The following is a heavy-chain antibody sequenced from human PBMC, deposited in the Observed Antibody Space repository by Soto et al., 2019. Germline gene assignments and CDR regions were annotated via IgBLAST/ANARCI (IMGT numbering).Heavy chain of an antibody. V-gene: IGHV6-1*01. D-gene: IGHD3-22*01. J-gene: IGHJ6*02. Sequence: SQTLSLTCAISGDSVSSNSAAWNWIRQSPSRGLEWLGRTYYRSKWYNDYAVSVKSRITINPDTSKNQFSLQLNSVTPEDTAVYYCAREVGEGYDSSGYYTSYYGLDVWGQGTTVTVSS. CDR2: TYYRSKWYN. CDR1: GDSVSSNSAA. CDR3: AREVGEGYDSSGYYTSYYGLDV.